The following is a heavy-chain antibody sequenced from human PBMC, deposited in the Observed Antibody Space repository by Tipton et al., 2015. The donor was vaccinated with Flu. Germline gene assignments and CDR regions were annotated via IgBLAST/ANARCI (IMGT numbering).Heavy chain of an antibody. J-gene: IGHJ4*02. D-gene: IGHD3-22*01. V-gene: IGHV4-38-2*01. Sequence: PGLVKPSETLSLTCAVSGYSITSGFFWGWIRLPPGKGLEWIATISHTGNTFYYPSLKSRATISIDSSKNQFSLRLSSVTAADTAVYYCARVAPQDSNDCDRHWGQGTLVTVSS. CDR1: GYSITSGFF. CDR2: ISHTGNT. CDR3: ARVAPQDSNDCDRH.